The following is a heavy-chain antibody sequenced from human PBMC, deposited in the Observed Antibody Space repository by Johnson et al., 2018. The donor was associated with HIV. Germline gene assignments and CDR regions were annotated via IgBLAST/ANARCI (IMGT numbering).Heavy chain of an antibody. J-gene: IGHJ3*02. CDR1: GFTFSSYD. CDR3: ARDNGEDAFDI. CDR2: IGTAGDT. V-gene: IGHV3-13*01. Sequence: VQLVESGGVVVQPGGSLRLSCAASGFTFSSYDMHWVRQATGKGLEWVSAIGTAGDTYYPGSVKGRFTISRENAKNSLYLQMNSLRAVDTAVYYCARDNGEDAFDIWGQGTMVTVSS. D-gene: IGHD4-17*01.